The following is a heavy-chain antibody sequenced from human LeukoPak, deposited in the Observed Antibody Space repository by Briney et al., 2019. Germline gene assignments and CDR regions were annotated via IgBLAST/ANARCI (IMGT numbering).Heavy chain of an antibody. J-gene: IGHJ6*03. D-gene: IGHD3-22*01. CDR3: ARGLYYDSSGYLRMAPNYYYYMDV. CDR2: MNPNSGNT. V-gene: IGHV1-8*03. CDR1: GYTFTSYD. Sequence: ASVKVSCKASGYTFTSYDINWVRQATGQGLEWMGWMNPNSGNTGYAQKFQGRVTITRNTSISTAYMELSSLRSEDTAVYYCARGLYYDSSGYLRMAPNYYYYMDVWGKGTTVTVSS.